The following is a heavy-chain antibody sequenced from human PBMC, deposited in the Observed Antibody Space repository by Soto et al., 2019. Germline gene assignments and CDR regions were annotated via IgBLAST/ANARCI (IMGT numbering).Heavy chain of an antibody. CDR1: RVTFSKFI. Sequence: QVQLEQSGGEVKKPGSSVKVSCKASRVTFSKFIVTWVRQAPGLGLEWVGGIIPIFGTANYAQKFQGRVTITADESTSPSYMEVNNLRSEDTAVYYCAKVRYSSPMGYYYGMDVWGQGTTVTVSS. J-gene: IGHJ6*02. D-gene: IGHD6-19*01. V-gene: IGHV1-69*01. CDR2: IIPIFGTA. CDR3: AKVRYSSPMGYYYGMDV.